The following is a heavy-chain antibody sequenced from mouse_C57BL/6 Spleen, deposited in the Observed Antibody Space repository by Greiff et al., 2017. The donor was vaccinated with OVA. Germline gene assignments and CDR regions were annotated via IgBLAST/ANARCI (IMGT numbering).Heavy chain of an antibody. CDR1: GYTFTDYY. V-gene: IGHV1-26*01. D-gene: IGHD1-1*01. CDR3: ERDYGSSYGYGDV. J-gene: IGHJ1*03. CDR2: INPNNGGT. Sequence: VQLQQSGPELVKPGASVKISCKASGYTFTDYYMNWVKQSHGKSLEWIGDINPNNGGTSYNQKFKGKATLTVDKSSSTAYMELRSLTSEDSAVEYCERDYGSSYGYGDVWGTGTTVTVSS.